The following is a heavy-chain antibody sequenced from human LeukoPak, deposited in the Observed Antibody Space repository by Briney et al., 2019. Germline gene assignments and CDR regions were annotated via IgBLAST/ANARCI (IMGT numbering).Heavy chain of an antibody. V-gene: IGHV4-31*03. Sequence: PSQTLSLTCTVSGDSLTTDDSFWSWIRQFPGKGLEWIGYIHYRGTTNYNPSLKSRLSMSIDMSKDQFSLNLTSVTAADTAIYYCARDGYINAAFDIWGQGIVVTVSS. D-gene: IGHD1-1*01. CDR3: ARDGYINAAFDI. CDR1: GDSLTTDDSF. CDR2: IHYRGTT. J-gene: IGHJ3*02.